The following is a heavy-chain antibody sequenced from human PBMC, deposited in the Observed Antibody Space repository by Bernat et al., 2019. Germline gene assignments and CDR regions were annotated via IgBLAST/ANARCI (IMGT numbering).Heavy chain of an antibody. CDR1: GGSISCDGYY. J-gene: IGHJ2*01. V-gene: IGHV4-31*03. Sequence: QVQLQESGPGLVKPSQTLSLTCTVSGGSISCDGYYWSWIRQHPGKGLEWIGYIYYSGSTYYNPSLESRVTISVDTSKRQFSLRLSSVTAADTAVYYCARSFGSSSWYFDLWGRGTLVSVSS. CDR2: IYYSGST. D-gene: IGHD6-13*01. CDR3: ARSFGSSSWYFDL.